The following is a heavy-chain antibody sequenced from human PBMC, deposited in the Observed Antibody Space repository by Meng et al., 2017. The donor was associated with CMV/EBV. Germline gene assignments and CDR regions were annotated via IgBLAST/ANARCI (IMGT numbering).Heavy chain of an antibody. CDR2: IGPADSYT. CDR3: ARLRSSGWFLDY. D-gene: IGHD6-19*01. J-gene: IGHJ4*02. CDR1: GSSYPTVG. Sequence: RRPGSSYPTVGFSGVRLMPRKGLEWMGRIGPADSYTNYNPAWQGLVTLSADKSISTAYLRWSSLKASDTAMYYCARLRSSGWFLDYWGPGTLVTVSS. V-gene: IGHV5-10-1*01.